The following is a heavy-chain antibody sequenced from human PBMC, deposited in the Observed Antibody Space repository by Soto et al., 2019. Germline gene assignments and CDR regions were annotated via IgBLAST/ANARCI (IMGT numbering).Heavy chain of an antibody. CDR3: ARDESIAVAQDAFDI. Sequence: HPGGSLRLSCAASGFTFSSYGMHWVRQAPGKGLEWVAVIWYDGSNKYYADSVKGRFTISRDNSKNTLYLQMNSLRAEDTAVYYCARDESIAVAQDAFDIWGQGTMVTVSS. CDR2: IWYDGSNK. V-gene: IGHV3-33*01. D-gene: IGHD6-19*01. J-gene: IGHJ3*02. CDR1: GFTFSSYG.